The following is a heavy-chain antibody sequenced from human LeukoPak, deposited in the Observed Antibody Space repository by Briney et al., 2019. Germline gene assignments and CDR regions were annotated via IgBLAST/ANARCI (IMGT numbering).Heavy chain of an antibody. V-gene: IGHV4-38-2*02. CDR1: GYSISSGYY. CDR2: IYHSGST. Sequence: SETLSLTCTVSGYSISSGYYWGWIRQPPGKGLERIGSIYHSGSTYYNPSLKSRATISVDTSKNQFSLKLSSVTAADTAVYYCARDRVSLEWELLFFDYWGQGTLVTVSS. D-gene: IGHD1-26*01. CDR3: ARDRVSLEWELLFFDY. J-gene: IGHJ4*02.